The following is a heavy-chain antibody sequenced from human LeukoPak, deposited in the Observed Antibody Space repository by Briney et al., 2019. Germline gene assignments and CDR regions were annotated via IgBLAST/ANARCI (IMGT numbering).Heavy chain of an antibody. J-gene: IGHJ4*02. CDR1: GYTFTGYY. D-gene: IGHD1-26*01. CDR2: INPNSGGT. CDR3: ARCSLPGGSYYDHQFDY. Sequence: ASVKVSCKDSGYTFTGYYMHWVRQAPGQGLEWMGRINPNSGGTNYAQKFQGRVTMTRDTSISTAYMELSRLRSDDTAVYYCARCSLPGGSYYDHQFDYWGQGTLVTVSS. V-gene: IGHV1-2*06.